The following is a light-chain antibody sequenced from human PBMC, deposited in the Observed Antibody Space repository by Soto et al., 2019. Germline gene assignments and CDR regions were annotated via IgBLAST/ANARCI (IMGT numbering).Light chain of an antibody. Sequence: QSALTQPASVSGSPGQSITISCTGTSSDIGDYNYVSWYQQHPGKAPKLMIYEVSDRPSGVSNRFSGSKSGNTASLTISGLQAEDEADYYCSSYTSGSSVVFGGGTKLTVL. J-gene: IGLJ2*01. CDR3: SSYTSGSSVV. CDR2: EVS. CDR1: SSDIGDYNY. V-gene: IGLV2-14*01.